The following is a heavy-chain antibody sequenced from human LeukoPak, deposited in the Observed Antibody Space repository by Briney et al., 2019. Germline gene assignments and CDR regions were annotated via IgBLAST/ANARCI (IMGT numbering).Heavy chain of an antibody. CDR2: IYYSGST. V-gene: IGHV4-61*08. Sequence: PSETLSLTCTVSGGSISSGDYYWSWIRQPPGKGLEWIGYIYYSGSTNYNPSLKSRVTISVDTSKNQFSLKLSSVTAADTAVYYCARGPLGAPAGNWFDPWGQGTLVTVSS. CDR3: ARGPLGAPAGNWFDP. CDR1: GGSISSGDYY. D-gene: IGHD1-26*01. J-gene: IGHJ5*02.